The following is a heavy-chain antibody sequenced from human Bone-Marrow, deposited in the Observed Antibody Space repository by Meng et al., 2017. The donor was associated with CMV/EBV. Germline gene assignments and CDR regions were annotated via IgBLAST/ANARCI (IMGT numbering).Heavy chain of an antibody. V-gene: IGHV3-30*02. CDR1: GFTFETYG. Sequence: GESLKISCAASGFTFETYGMHWVRQAPGKGLEWVAFIRHDGSNKFYGDSVKGRFTISRDNSKNTLYLQMNSLRAEETAIYYCAKDQLLFGGPNAYFDDWGQGTLVTVPS. D-gene: IGHD3-16*01. J-gene: IGHJ4*02. CDR3: AKDQLLFGGPNAYFDD. CDR2: IRHDGSNK.